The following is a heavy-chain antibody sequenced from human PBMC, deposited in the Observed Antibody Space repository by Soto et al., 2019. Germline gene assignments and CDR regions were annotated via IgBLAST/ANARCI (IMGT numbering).Heavy chain of an antibody. V-gene: IGHV4-31*03. CDR3: ARTSIFGMVLNAFDI. CDR1: GGSFSGGGYY. D-gene: IGHD3-3*01. Sequence: SETLSLTCTVSGGSFSGGGYYWSWIRQHPGKGLEWMGYISYSGSTKYKPSLQSRITISVDTSKNQFSLRLTSVTAADTAIYFCARTSIFGMVLNAFDIWGPGTLVTVSS. J-gene: IGHJ3*02. CDR2: ISYSGST.